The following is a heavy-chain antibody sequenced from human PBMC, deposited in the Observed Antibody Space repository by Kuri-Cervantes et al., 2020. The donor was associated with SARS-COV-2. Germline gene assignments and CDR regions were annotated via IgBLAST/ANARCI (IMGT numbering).Heavy chain of an antibody. V-gene: IGHV3-74*01. CDR3: ARVVATTVRGTNYYYYGMDV. Sequence: GESLKISCAASGFTFSSYWMHWVRQAPGKGLVWVSRINGDGSSTSYADSVEGRFTISRDNAKNTLYLQMNSLRAEDTAVYYCARVVATTVRGTNYYYYGMDVWGQGTTVTVSS. D-gene: IGHD5-12*01. J-gene: IGHJ6*02. CDR1: GFTFSSYW. CDR2: INGDGSST.